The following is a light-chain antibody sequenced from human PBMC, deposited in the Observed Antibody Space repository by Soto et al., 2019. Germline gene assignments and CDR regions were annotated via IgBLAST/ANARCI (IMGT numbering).Light chain of an antibody. V-gene: IGLV2-14*01. J-gene: IGLJ1*01. Sequence: QSALTQPASVSGSPGQSITISCTGTSSDVGGYNYVSWYQQHPGKAPKLMIYDVSNRPSGVSNRFPGSKSGNTASLAISGLRGEDEVDYYCSSYQRSSTLLDVFGAGTKLTVL. CDR3: SSYQRSSTLLDV. CDR2: DVS. CDR1: SSDVGGYNY.